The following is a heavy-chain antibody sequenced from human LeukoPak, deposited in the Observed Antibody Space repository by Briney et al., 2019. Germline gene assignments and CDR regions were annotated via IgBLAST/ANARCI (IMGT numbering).Heavy chain of an antibody. CDR3: ALIRGRDGYNHPRSPLFDY. V-gene: IGHV3-23*01. Sequence: GGSLRLSCAASGFTVSSNYMSWVRQAPGKGLEWVSAISGSGGSTYYADSVKGRFTISRDNSKNTLYLQMNSLRAEDTAVYYCALIRGRDGYNHPRSPLFDYWGQGTLVTVSS. J-gene: IGHJ4*02. D-gene: IGHD5-24*01. CDR1: GFTVSSNY. CDR2: ISGSGGST.